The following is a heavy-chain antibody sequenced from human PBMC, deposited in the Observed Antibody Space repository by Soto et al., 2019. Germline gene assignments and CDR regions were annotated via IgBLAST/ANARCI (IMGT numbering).Heavy chain of an antibody. CDR1: GHTFTGYY. CDR3: ARAGGDTAMAYYYYYGMDV. Sequence: ASVKVSCKASGHTFTGYYMHWVRQAPGQGLEWMGWINPNSGGTNYAQKFQGRVTMTRDTSISTAYMELSRLRSDDTAVYYCARAGGDTAMAYYYYYGMDVWGQGTTVTVSS. D-gene: IGHD5-18*01. V-gene: IGHV1-2*02. J-gene: IGHJ6*02. CDR2: INPNSGGT.